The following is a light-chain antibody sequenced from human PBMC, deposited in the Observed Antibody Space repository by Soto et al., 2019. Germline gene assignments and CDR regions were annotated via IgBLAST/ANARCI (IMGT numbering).Light chain of an antibody. CDR3: SSFSISSTVV. V-gene: IGLV2-14*01. CDR1: SSDVGRYNY. Sequence: QSALTQPASVSGSPGQSITISCTGTSSDVGRYNYVSWYQQHPGNAPKLIIYEVSNWPSGVSTRFSGSKSGNMASLTISGLQAEDEAGYFCSSFSISSTVVFGGGTKVTVL. CDR2: EVS. J-gene: IGLJ3*02.